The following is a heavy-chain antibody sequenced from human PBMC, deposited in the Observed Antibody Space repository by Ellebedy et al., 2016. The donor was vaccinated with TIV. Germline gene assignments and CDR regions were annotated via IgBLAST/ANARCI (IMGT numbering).Heavy chain of an antibody. J-gene: IGHJ4*02. Sequence: MPSETLSLTCAVSGGSVNDDFYYWSWIRQPPGKGLEWIGYIYYSGSINYSPSFKSRVIISVDTSKNQFSLKLNSVTAADTAVYYCARVAAGGSGKGVDYWGQGSLVTVSS. D-gene: IGHD3-10*01. CDR3: ARVAAGGSGKGVDY. V-gene: IGHV4-61*01. CDR1: GGSVNDDFYY. CDR2: IYYSGSI.